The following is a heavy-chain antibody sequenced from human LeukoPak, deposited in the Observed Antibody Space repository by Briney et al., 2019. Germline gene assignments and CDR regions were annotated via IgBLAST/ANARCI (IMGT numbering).Heavy chain of an antibody. J-gene: IGHJ4*02. CDR3: ARDKGDYHSSGSLFVF. V-gene: IGHV3-74*01. CDR1: GFTISSYW. CDR2: INSVGSYT. D-gene: IGHD3-22*01. Sequence: GGSLRLSCAVSGFTISSYWMHWVRQAPGKGLVWVSRINSVGSYTNYADSVKGRFTVSRDNARNSLYLQMNSLRVEDTAVYYCARDKGDYHSSGSLFVFGGQGALVTVSS.